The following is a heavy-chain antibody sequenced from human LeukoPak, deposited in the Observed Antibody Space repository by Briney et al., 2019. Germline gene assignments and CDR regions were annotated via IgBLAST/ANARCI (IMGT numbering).Heavy chain of an antibody. CDR3: ATGRDGDTDY. Sequence: ASVKVSCKASGYTFTSYDINWVRQATGQGLEWMGWMNPNSGNTGYAQKFQGRVTITADKSTSTAYMELSSLRSEDTAVYYCATGRDGDTDYWGQGTLVTVSS. CDR1: GYTFTSYD. V-gene: IGHV1-8*01. J-gene: IGHJ4*02. CDR2: MNPNSGNT. D-gene: IGHD3-3*01.